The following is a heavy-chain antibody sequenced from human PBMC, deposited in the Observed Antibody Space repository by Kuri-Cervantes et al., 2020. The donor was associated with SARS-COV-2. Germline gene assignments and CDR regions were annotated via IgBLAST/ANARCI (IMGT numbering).Heavy chain of an antibody. D-gene: IGHD6-19*01. J-gene: IGHJ6*02. CDR1: GFTFSSYA. CDR3: ASEIAVAGGGYNYYCGMEV. V-gene: IGHV3-23*01. Sequence: GESLKISCAASGFTFSSYAMSWVRQAPGKGLEWVSAISGSGGSTYYADSVKGRFTISRDNSKNTLYLQMNSLRAEDTAVYYGASEIAVAGGGYNYYCGMEVWGQGTTVTVSS. CDR2: ISGSGGST.